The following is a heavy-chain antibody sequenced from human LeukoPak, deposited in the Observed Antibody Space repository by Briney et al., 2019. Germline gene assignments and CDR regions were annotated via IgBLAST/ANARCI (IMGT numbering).Heavy chain of an antibody. V-gene: IGHV3-30-3*01. D-gene: IGHD5-18*01. CDR1: GFTFSSYA. CDR3: ARDDSYGYKGWFDP. CDR2: ISYDGSNK. J-gene: IGHJ5*02. Sequence: GGSLRLSCAASGFTFSSYAMHWVRQAPGKGLEWAAVISYDGSNKYYADSVKGRFTISRDNAKNSLYLQMNSLRAEDTAVYYCARDDSYGYKGWFDPWGQGTLVTVSS.